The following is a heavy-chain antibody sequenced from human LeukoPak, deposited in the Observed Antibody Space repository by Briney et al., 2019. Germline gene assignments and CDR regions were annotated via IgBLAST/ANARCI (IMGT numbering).Heavy chain of an antibody. CDR2: IKSKTDGGTT. Sequence: NPGGSLRLSCAASGFTFSNAWMSWVRQAPGKGLEWVGRIKSKTDGGTTDYAAPVKGRFTISRDDSKNTLYLQMNSLKTEDTAVYYCTTDRVWGSSPDYWGQGTLVTVSS. D-gene: IGHD3-16*01. V-gene: IGHV3-15*01. J-gene: IGHJ4*02. CDR1: GFTFSNAW. CDR3: TTDRVWGSSPDY.